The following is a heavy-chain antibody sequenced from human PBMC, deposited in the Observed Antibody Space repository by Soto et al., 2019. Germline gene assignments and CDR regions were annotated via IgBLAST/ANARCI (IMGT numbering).Heavy chain of an antibody. CDR3: ARGRGYSGDDHYYYFDMDV. CDR1: GGTFTNYP. J-gene: IGHJ6*02. CDR2: SIPIFGTA. D-gene: IGHD5-12*01. V-gene: IGHV1-69*01. Sequence: QVQLVQSGAEVTKPASSVKVSCTASGGTFTNYPITWVRQAPGEGLEWMGGSIPIFGTANYAQNFQGRVTISVDESTSTAYLDLSSLRSEDTSVYYCARGRGYSGDDHYYYFDMDVWGQGTTFTVSS.